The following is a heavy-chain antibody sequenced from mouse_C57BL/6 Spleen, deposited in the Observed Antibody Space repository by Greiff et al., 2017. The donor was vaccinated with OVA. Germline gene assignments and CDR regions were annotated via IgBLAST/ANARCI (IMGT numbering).Heavy chain of an antibody. D-gene: IGHD2-4*01. Sequence: EVKLQESGAELVKPGASVKLSCTASGFNIKDYYMHWVKQRTEQGLEWIGRIDPEDGETKYAPKFQGKATITADTSSNTAYLQLSSLTSEDTAVYYCAISSTMIKGYAMDYWGRGTSVTVSS. CDR2: IDPEDGET. V-gene: IGHV14-2*01. J-gene: IGHJ4*01. CDR1: GFNIKDYY. CDR3: AISSTMIKGYAMDY.